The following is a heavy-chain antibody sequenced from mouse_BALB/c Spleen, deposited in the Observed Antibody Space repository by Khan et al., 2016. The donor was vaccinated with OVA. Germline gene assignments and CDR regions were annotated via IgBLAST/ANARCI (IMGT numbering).Heavy chain of an antibody. J-gene: IGHJ3*01. D-gene: IGHD4-1*01. CDR1: GFTFSSYS. V-gene: IGHV5-6*01. CDR2: ISSGGDYT. Sequence: EVELVESGGDLVKPGGSLKLSCAASGFTFSSYSMSWVRQTPDKRLEWVASISSGGDYTYFPDSVKGRFTISRDNADNALYLQMSSLRSEDTAMYFCASHLTGSFDYGGQGTLVTVSA. CDR3: ASHLTGSFDY.